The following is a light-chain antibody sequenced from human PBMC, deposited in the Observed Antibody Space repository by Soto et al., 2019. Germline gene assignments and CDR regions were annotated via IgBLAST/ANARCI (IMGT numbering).Light chain of an antibody. Sequence: QPVRTQSPSASASLGASVKLTCTLSSGHSSYAIAWHQQQPEKGPRYLMKLNSDGSHSKGDGIPDRFSGSSSGAERYLTISSLQSEDEADYYCQTWGTGTLVFGGGTKLTVL. CDR3: QTWGTGTLV. V-gene: IGLV4-69*01. J-gene: IGLJ2*01. CDR1: SGHSSYA. CDR2: LNSDGSH.